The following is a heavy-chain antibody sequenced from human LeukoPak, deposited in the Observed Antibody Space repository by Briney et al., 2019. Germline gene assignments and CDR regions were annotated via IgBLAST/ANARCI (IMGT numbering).Heavy chain of an antibody. D-gene: IGHD3-10*01. Sequence: QSGGSLRLSCAASGFTFSSYAMHWVRQAPGKGLEWVAVISYDGSNKYYADSVKGRFTISRDNSKNTLYLQMNSLRAEDTALYYCTREGSSTINFGSGTHSGGAFDIWGQGTVVTVSS. V-gene: IGHV3-30-3*01. CDR3: TREGSSTINFGSGTHSGGAFDI. CDR1: GFTFSSYA. CDR2: ISYDGSNK. J-gene: IGHJ3*02.